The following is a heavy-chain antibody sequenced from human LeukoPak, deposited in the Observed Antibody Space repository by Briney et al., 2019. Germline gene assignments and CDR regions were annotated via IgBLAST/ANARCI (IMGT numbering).Heavy chain of an antibody. D-gene: IGHD3-22*01. Sequence: ASVKVSCKASGYTFTSYYMHWVRQAPGQGLEWMGIISPSGGSTSYAQKFQGRVPMTRDMSTSKVYMALSSLRSDDTAVYYCAREYYYDSSGYLGVWFDPGHQGPVVTVSS. V-gene: IGHV1-46*01. J-gene: IGHJ5*02. CDR1: GYTFTSYY. CDR2: ISPSGGST. CDR3: AREYYYDSSGYLGVWFDP.